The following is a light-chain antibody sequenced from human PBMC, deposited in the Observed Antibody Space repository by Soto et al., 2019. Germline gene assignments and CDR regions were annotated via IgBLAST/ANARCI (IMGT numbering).Light chain of an antibody. Sequence: DIQMTQSPSSLSASVGERVIITCRASETITRYLNWYQSKPGKAPRLLISAASSLESGVPSRFSGSGSGTDFTLTISSLQVEDFATYYCQRSYNTPLTFGGGTKVDIK. V-gene: IGKV1-39*01. J-gene: IGKJ4*01. CDR2: AAS. CDR1: ETITRY. CDR3: QRSYNTPLT.